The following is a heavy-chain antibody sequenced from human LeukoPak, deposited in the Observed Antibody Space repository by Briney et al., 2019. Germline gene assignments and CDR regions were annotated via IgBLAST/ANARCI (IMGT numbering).Heavy chain of an antibody. Sequence: SVKVSCKASGGTFSSYAISWVRQAPGQGLEWMGGIIPIFGTANYAQKFQARVTITADESTSTAYMELRSLRSDDTAVYYCARDYSGYYYFDYWGQGTLVTVSS. J-gene: IGHJ4*02. D-gene: IGHD3-22*01. CDR3: ARDYSGYYYFDY. V-gene: IGHV1-69*13. CDR2: IIPIFGTA. CDR1: GGTFSSYA.